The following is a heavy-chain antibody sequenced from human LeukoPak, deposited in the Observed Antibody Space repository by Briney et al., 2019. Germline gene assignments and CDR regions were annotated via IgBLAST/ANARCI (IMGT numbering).Heavy chain of an antibody. CDR2: ISYDGSNK. CDR3: ARDFSNTSGFKVVVDY. J-gene: IGHJ4*02. D-gene: IGHD3-22*01. CDR1: GFTFSSYA. V-gene: IGHV3-30*04. Sequence: GGSLRLSCAASGFTFSSYAMHWVRQAPGKGLEWVAVISYDGSNKYYADSVKGRFTISRDNSKNTLYLQMNSLRAEDTAVYYCARDFSNTSGFKVVVDYWGQGTLVTVSS.